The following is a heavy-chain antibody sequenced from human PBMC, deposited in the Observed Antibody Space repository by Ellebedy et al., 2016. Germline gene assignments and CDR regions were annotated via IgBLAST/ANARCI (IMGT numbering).Heavy chain of an antibody. J-gene: IGHJ4*02. CDR2: ISGSGGST. D-gene: IGHD6-6*01. V-gene: IGHV3-23*01. Sequence: GESLKISCAASGFTFSNYAMNWVRQAPGRGLEWVSGISGSGGSTYYADSVKGRLTVSRDNSQNTLYLQMNSLRAEDTAVYYCAKGTSGKGSSCFDYWGQGTLVTVSS. CDR3: AKGTSGKGSSCFDY. CDR1: GFTFSNYA.